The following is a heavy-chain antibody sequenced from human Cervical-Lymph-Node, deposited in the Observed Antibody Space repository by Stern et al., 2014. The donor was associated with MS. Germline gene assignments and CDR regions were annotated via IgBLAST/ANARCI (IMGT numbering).Heavy chain of an antibody. CDR3: AKEESDYTSPYYFDT. D-gene: IGHD4-17*01. Sequence: EAQLLESGGGLEQPGGSLRLSCAASGFTFSDYAMNWVRQAPGKGLQWVSTISGGGRRTYYADSVKGRFTISRDNSKNTLYLQMISLRAEDTAVYYCAKEESDYTSPYYFDTWGQGTLVTVSS. V-gene: IGHV3-23*01. CDR1: GFTFSDYA. CDR2: ISGGGRRT. J-gene: IGHJ4*02.